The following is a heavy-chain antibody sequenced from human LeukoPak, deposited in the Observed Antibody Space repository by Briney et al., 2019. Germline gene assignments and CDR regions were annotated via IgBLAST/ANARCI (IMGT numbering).Heavy chain of an antibody. V-gene: IGHV1-18*01. J-gene: IGHJ4*02. CDR2: ISAYNGNT. CDR1: GYTFTSYG. CDR3: AREAPSSGCYFDY. Sequence: ASVKVSCKASGYTFTSYGISWVRQAPGQGLEWMGWISAYNGNTNYAQKLQGRVTMTTDTSTSTVYMELSSLRSEDTAVYYCAREAPSSGCYFDYWGQGTLVTVSS.